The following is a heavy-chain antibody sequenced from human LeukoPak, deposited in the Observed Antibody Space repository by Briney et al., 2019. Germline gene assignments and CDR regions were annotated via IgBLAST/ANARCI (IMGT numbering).Heavy chain of an antibody. V-gene: IGHV3-30*03. Sequence: GGSLRLSCAASGFTFSSYGMHWVRQAPGKGLEWVAVISYDGSNKYYADSVKGRFTISRDNSKNTLYLQMNSLRAEDTAVYYCARRQYSSGWYSLTDAFDIWGQGTMVTVSS. CDR1: GFTFSSYG. CDR2: ISYDGSNK. D-gene: IGHD6-19*01. J-gene: IGHJ3*02. CDR3: ARRQYSSGWYSLTDAFDI.